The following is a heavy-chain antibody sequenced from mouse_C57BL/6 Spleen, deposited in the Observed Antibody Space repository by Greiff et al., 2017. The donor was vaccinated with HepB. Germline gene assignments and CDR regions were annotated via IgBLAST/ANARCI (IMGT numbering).Heavy chain of an antibody. J-gene: IGHJ3*01. V-gene: IGHV5-6*01. CDR3: ARQTKEFAY. D-gene: IGHD1-3*01. Sequence: EVKLVESGGDLVKPGGSLKLSCAASGFTFSSYGMSWVRQTPDKRLEWVATISSGGSYPYYPDSVKGRFTISRDNAKNTLYLQMSSLKSEDTAMYYCARQTKEFAYWGQGTLVTVSA. CDR1: GFTFSSYG. CDR2: ISSGGSYP.